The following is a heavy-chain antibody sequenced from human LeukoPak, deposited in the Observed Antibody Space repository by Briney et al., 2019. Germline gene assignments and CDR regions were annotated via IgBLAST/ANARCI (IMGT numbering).Heavy chain of an antibody. D-gene: IGHD4-17*01. J-gene: IGHJ4*02. CDR2: IRYDGSNK. CDR3: AKEMTTATTIDY. Sequence: GGSLRLSCAASGFTFSSYGMHWVRQAPGKGLEWVAFIRYDGSNKYYADSVKGRFTISRDNSENTLYLQMNSLRAEDTAVYYCAKEMTTATTIDYWGQGTLVTVSS. V-gene: IGHV3-30*02. CDR1: GFTFSSYG.